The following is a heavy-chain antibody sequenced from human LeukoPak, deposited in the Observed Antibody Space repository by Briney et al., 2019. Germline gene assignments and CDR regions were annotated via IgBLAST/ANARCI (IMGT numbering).Heavy chain of an antibody. J-gene: IGHJ5*02. CDR1: GGAISSSSYY. CDR2: IYYSGIT. D-gene: IGHD3-22*01. CDR3: ARQRGYHYDSTTNRFSDL. V-gene: IGHV4-39*01. Sequence: KASETLSLTCTVSGGAISSSSYYWGWIRQPPGKGLEWIGSIYYSGITYYNPSLKSRVTISVDTSKNQFSLKLSSVTAADTAVYFCARQRGYHYDSTTNRFSDLWGQGTRVTVSS.